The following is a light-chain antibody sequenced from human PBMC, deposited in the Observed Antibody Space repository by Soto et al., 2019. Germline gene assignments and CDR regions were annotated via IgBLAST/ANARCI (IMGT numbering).Light chain of an antibody. V-gene: IGKV1-5*01. CDR2: DSS. Sequence: DIQMTQSPSTLSASVGDSVTVTCRASQSISTWLAWYQQKPGRAPKLLIYDSSSLESGVPSRFSGGGSGTDFTLTISGLQPDDFATYYCQQYHTFSIAFGQGTRLEIK. CDR1: QSISTW. CDR3: QQYHTFSIA. J-gene: IGKJ5*01.